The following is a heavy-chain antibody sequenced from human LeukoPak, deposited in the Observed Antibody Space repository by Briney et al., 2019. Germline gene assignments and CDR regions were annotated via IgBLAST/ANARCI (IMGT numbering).Heavy chain of an antibody. Sequence: AGGSLRLSCAASGFTFSSYWMSWVRQAPGKGLEWVANIKQDGSEKYYEDSVKGRFTISRDNAKNSLYLQMNSLRGEDTAVYYCARIGAGITIDCWGQGTLVTVSS. CDR1: GFTFSSYW. CDR2: IKQDGSEK. J-gene: IGHJ4*02. V-gene: IGHV3-7*02. CDR3: ARIGAGITIDC. D-gene: IGHD6-13*01.